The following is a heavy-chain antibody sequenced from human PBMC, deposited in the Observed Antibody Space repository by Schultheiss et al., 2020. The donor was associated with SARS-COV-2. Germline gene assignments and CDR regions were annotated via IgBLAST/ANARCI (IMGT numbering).Heavy chain of an antibody. V-gene: IGHV4-34*01. Sequence: SQTLSLTCAVYGGSFSGYYWSWIRQPPGKVLEWIGEINHSGSTNYNPSLKSRVTISVDTSKNQFSLKLSSVTAADTAVYYCARGRNVPERAFLDYWGQGTLVTVSS. CDR3: ARGRNVPERAFLDY. CDR1: GGSFSGYY. CDR2: INHSGST. J-gene: IGHJ4*02. D-gene: IGHD1-14*01.